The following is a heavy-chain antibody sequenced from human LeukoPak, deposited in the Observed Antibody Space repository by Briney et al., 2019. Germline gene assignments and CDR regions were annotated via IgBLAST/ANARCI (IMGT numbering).Heavy chain of an antibody. CDR1: GFTFSSYR. J-gene: IGHJ4*02. CDR2: ISYDGSNK. D-gene: IGHD2-15*01. V-gene: IGHV3-30-3*01. Sequence: GGSLRLSCVASGFTFSSYRMSWVRQAPGKGLEWVALISYDGSNKYYADSVKGRFTISRDNSKNTLYLQMNSLRVEDTAVYYCARDQGGSPDYWGQGTLVTVSS. CDR3: ARDQGGSPDY.